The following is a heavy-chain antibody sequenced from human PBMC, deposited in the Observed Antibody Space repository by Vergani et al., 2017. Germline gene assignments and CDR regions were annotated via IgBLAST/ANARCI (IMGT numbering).Heavy chain of an antibody. V-gene: IGHV3-23*01. CDR3: AKDPSSTMVRGDY. Sequence: EVQLLESGGGLVQPGGSLRLSCAASGFTFSSYAMSWVRQAPGKGLEWVSAISGSGGSTYYADSVKGRFTISRDNSQNTLYLQMNSLRAEDTAVYYCAKDPSSTMVRGDYWGQGTLVTVSS. D-gene: IGHD3-10*01. CDR2: ISGSGGST. J-gene: IGHJ4*02. CDR1: GFTFSSYA.